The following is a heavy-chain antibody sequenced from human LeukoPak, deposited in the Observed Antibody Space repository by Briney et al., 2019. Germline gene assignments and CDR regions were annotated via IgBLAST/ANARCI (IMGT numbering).Heavy chain of an antibody. CDR1: GFTFSTYG. Sequence: QSGGSLRLSCAASGFTFSTYGMSWVRQAPGKGLEWVSAISGSGGSTYYADSVKGRFTISRDNSKDTLYLQMNSLRAEDTAVYYCAKEYYYDSSGYLNSIVNNWSDPWGQGTLVTVSS. D-gene: IGHD3-22*01. CDR3: AKEYYYDSSGYLNSIVNNWSDP. V-gene: IGHV3-23*01. J-gene: IGHJ5*02. CDR2: ISGSGGST.